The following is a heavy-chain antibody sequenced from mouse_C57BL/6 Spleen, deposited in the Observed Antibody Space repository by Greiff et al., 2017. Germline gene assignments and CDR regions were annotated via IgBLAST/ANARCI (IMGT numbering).Heavy chain of an antibody. V-gene: IGHV1-76*01. CDR2: IYPGSGNT. CDR3: ARGEKLGFYFDY. J-gene: IGHJ2*01. CDR1: GYTFTDYY. Sequence: QVQLQQSGAELVRPGASVKLSCKASGYTFTDYYINWVKQRPGQGLEWIARIYPGSGNTYYNEKFKGKATLTAEKSSSTAYMQLSSLTSEDSAVYFCARGEKLGFYFDYWGQGTTLTVSS. D-gene: IGHD1-2*01.